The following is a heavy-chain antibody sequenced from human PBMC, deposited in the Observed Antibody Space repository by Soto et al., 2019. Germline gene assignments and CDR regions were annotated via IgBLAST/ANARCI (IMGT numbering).Heavy chain of an antibody. CDR3: ARDPYHVLMVNAPNLYGMDV. V-gene: IGHV1-8*01. CDR2: MNPNSGNT. D-gene: IGHD2-8*01. Sequence: ASVKVSCKASGYTFTSYDINWVRQATGQGLEWMGWMNPNSGNTGYAQKFQGRVTMTTDTSTTTAYMELRSLRSDDTAVYYCARDPYHVLMVNAPNLYGMDVWGQGTTVTVSS. J-gene: IGHJ6*02. CDR1: GYTFTSYD.